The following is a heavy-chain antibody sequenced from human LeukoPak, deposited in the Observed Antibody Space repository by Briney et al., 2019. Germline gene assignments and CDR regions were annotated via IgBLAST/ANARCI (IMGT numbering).Heavy chain of an antibody. D-gene: IGHD6-19*01. J-gene: IGHJ4*02. CDR2: ILSDGRTS. CDR3: ARARFTNGWYFNRDY. Sequence: QPGGSLRLSCAASGFTFSSYAMPWVRQAPGAGLEWVGLILSDGRTSHYADSVKGRFTISRDNSQNTLYLQMGSLRPEDTAVYHCARARFTNGWYFNRDYWGQGTLVTVSS. CDR1: GFTFSSYA. V-gene: IGHV3-30-3*01.